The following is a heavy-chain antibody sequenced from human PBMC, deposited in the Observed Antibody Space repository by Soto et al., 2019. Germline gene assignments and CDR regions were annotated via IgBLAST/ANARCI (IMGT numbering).Heavy chain of an antibody. D-gene: IGHD6-13*01. V-gene: IGHV3-30*18. CDR1: GFTFSSYG. Sequence: PGGSLRLSCAASGFTFSSYGMHWVRQAPGKGLEWVAVISYDGSNKYYADSVKGRFTISRDNSKNTLYPQMNSLRAEDTAVYYCAKEGTHSSSWYGGGPYWGQGTLVTVSS. CDR3: AKEGTHSSSWYGGGPY. CDR2: ISYDGSNK. J-gene: IGHJ4*02.